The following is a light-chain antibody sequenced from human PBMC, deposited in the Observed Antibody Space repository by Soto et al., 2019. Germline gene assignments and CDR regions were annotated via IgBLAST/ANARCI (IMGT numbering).Light chain of an antibody. CDR3: QQYKSWPPIT. J-gene: IGKJ5*01. Sequence: EIVLTQSPGTLSLSPGERATLSCRASERLSSVYLAWYQQRPGQPPRLLIYGATNRATGIPDRFSGSGSGTEFTLTISSLKSEDYAVYYCQQYKSWPPITFGQGKRLEIK. V-gene: IGKV3-20*01. CDR2: GAT. CDR1: ERLSSVY.